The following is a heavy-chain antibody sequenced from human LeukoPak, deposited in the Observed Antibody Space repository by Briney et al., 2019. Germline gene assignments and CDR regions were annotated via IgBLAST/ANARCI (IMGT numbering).Heavy chain of an antibody. V-gene: IGHV4-34*01. D-gene: IGHD5-18*01. J-gene: IGHJ6*02. Sequence: SETLSLTCAVYGGSFSGYYWSWIRQPPGKGLEWIGEINHSGSTNYNPSLKSRVTISVDTSKNQFSLKLSSVTAADTAVYYCAGGGYSYGYPLWGQGTTVTVSS. CDR1: GGSFSGYY. CDR3: AGGGYSYGYPL. CDR2: INHSGST.